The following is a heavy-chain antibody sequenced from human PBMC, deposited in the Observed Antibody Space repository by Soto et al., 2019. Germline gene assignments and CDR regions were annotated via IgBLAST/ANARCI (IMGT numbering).Heavy chain of an antibody. Sequence: QVQLVESGGGVVQPGRSLRLSCAASGFIFSDYAMHWVRQAPGKGLEWVAVISYGGDNKYYADSVRGRFAISRDNLKNTLDLQMNSLNPEDTAVYHCAKARHSTSWYGLEAAFGGQGTLVTVSS. CDR2: ISYGGDNK. V-gene: IGHV3-30*09. D-gene: IGHD6-13*01. J-gene: IGHJ4*02. CDR1: GFIFSDYA. CDR3: AKARHSTSWYGLEAAF.